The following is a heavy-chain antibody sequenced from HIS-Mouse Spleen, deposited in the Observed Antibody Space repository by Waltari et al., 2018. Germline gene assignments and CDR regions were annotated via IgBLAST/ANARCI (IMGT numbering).Heavy chain of an antibody. CDR1: GFTFSNAW. V-gene: IGHV3-15*01. J-gene: IGHJ4*02. CDR3: TLVVVLPFFDY. CDR2: IKSKTEGGTT. D-gene: IGHD3-22*01. Sequence: EVQLVESGGGLVKPGGSLRLSCAASGFTFSNAWMSWVRQAPGKGVEWVGRIKSKTEGGTTDYAAPVKGRFTISRDDSKNTLYLQMNSLKTEDTAVYYCTLVVVLPFFDYWGQGTLVTVSS.